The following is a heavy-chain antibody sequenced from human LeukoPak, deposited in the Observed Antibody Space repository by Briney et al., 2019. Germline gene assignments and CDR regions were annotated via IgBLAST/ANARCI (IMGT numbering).Heavy chain of an antibody. Sequence: PSETLSLTRTVSGGSISSSSYYWGWIRQPPGKGLEWIGSIYYSGSTYYNPSLKSRVTISVDTSKNQFSLKLSSVTAADTAVYYCAIRSITMMVVSDYWGQGTLVTVSS. V-gene: IGHV4-39*07. CDR1: GGSISSSSYY. D-gene: IGHD3-22*01. CDR3: AIRSITMMVVSDY. J-gene: IGHJ4*02. CDR2: IYYSGST.